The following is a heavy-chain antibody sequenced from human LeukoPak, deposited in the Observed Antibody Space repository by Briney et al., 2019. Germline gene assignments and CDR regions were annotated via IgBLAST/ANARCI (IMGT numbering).Heavy chain of an antibody. Sequence: ASVKVSCKASGYTFTSYGISWVRQAPGQGLEWMGWISAYNGNTNYAQKLQGRVTMTTDTSTSTAYMELRSLRSDDTAVYYCARGAWSRGDYYYYMDVWGKGTTVTVSS. D-gene: IGHD2-8*01. CDR3: ARGAWSRGDYYYYMDV. CDR2: ISAYNGNT. CDR1: GYTFTSYG. V-gene: IGHV1-18*01. J-gene: IGHJ6*03.